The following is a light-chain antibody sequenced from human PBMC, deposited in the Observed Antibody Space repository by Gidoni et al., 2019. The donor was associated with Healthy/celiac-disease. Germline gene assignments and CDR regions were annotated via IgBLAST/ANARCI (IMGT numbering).Light chain of an antibody. CDR3: QKYYSTPWT. CDR1: QSVLYSSNNKNY. CDR2: WAS. V-gene: IGKV4-1*01. J-gene: IGKJ1*01. Sequence: VALGERATINCKSSQSVLYSSNNKNYLAWYQQKPGQPPKLLIYWASTRESGVPDRFSGSGSGTDFTLTISSLQAEDVAVYYCQKYYSTPWTFGQGTKVEIK.